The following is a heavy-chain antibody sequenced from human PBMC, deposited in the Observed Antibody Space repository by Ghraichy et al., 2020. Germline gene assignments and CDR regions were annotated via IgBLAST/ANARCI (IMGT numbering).Heavy chain of an antibody. CDR1: GGSFSGYY. V-gene: IGHV4-34*01. CDR3: ARAILWFGRADV. CDR2: INHSGST. Sequence: SETLSLTCAVYGGSFSGYYWSWIRQPPGKGLEWIGEINHSGSTNYNPSLKSRVTISVDTSKNQFSLKLSSVTAADTAVYYCARAILWFGRADVWGKGTTVTVSS. J-gene: IGHJ6*04. D-gene: IGHD3-10*01.